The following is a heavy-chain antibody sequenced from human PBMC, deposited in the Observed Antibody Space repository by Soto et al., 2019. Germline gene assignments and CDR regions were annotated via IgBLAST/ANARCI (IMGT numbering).Heavy chain of an antibody. Sequence: GESLKISCKGSGYSFTSYWISWVRQMPGKGLERMGRIDPSDSYTNYSPSFQGHVTISADKSISTAYLQWSSLKASDTAMYYCARHLVGYGDYLVGMDVWGQGTTVTVSS. D-gene: IGHD4-17*01. J-gene: IGHJ6*02. CDR1: GYSFTSYW. CDR3: ARHLVGYGDYLVGMDV. V-gene: IGHV5-10-1*01. CDR2: IDPSDSYT.